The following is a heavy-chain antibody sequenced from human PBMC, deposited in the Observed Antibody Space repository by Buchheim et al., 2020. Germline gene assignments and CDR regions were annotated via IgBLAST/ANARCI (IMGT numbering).Heavy chain of an antibody. CDR3: ARGMYYYDSSHGTVYYFDY. CDR1: GYTFTSYY. CDR2: INPSGGST. J-gene: IGHJ4*02. D-gene: IGHD3-22*01. V-gene: IGHV1-46*01. Sequence: QVQLVQSGAEVKKPGASVKVSCKASGYTFTSYYMHWVRQAPGQGLEWMGIINPSGGSTSYAQKFQGRVTMTRDPSTSKVYMELSSLRSEDTAVYYCARGMYYYDSSHGTVYYFDYWGQGTL.